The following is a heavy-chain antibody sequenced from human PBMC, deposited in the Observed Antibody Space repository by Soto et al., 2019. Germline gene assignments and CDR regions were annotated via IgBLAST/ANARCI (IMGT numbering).Heavy chain of an antibody. V-gene: IGHV3-23*01. J-gene: IGHJ4*02. CDR2: LNGGGADI. Sequence: EVQLLESGGGLAQPGGSLRLSCAASGFTFNNYAMSWVRQAPGKGLEWVSALNGGGADILYSDSVKGRFTISRDNSKSTLSLQMDSLRVEDTAVYYCAKYFYGSGSYSFDKWGQGTLVTVSS. D-gene: IGHD3-10*01. CDR3: AKYFYGSGSYSFDK. CDR1: GFTFNNYA.